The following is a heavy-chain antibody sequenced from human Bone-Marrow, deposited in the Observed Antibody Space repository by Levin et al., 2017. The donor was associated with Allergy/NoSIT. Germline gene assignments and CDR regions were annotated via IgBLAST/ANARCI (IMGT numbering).Heavy chain of an antibody. Sequence: PGGSLRLSCAASGFTFSSYGMHWVRQAPGKGLEWVAVIWYDGSNKYYADSVKGRFTISRDNSKNTLYLQMNSLRAEDTAVYYCARGYYGSGSFLLGYYYYGMDVWGQGTTVTVSS. CDR3: ARGYYGSGSFLLGYYYYGMDV. D-gene: IGHD3-10*01. CDR1: GFTFSSYG. CDR2: IWYDGSNK. J-gene: IGHJ6*02. V-gene: IGHV3-33*01.